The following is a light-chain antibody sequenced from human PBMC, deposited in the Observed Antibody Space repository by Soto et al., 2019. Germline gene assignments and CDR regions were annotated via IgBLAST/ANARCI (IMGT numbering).Light chain of an antibody. Sequence: NFMLTQPHSVSASPGKTVTISCTRSSGSIASNYVQWYQQRPGSSPTTVIYEDNQRPSGVPDRFSGSIDSSSNSASLTISGLKTEDEADYYCQSYDSSNPYWVFGGGTKVTVL. CDR1: SGSIASNY. CDR2: EDN. CDR3: QSYDSSNPYWV. J-gene: IGLJ3*02. V-gene: IGLV6-57*01.